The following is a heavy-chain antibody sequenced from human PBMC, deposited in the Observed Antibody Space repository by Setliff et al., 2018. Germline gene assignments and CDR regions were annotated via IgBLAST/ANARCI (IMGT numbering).Heavy chain of an antibody. J-gene: IGHJ6*03. CDR3: ARSPPNRGVGQGHHMDV. CDR2: ISTYTANT. V-gene: IGHV1-18*01. Sequence: EASVKVSCKASGYTFTSYGVSWVRQAPGQGLEWMGWISTYTANTKYAQRFQGRVTMTTDTSTSTAYMELRSLRSDDTAVYYCARSPPNRGVGQGHHMDVWGKGTTVTVPS. CDR1: GYTFTSYG. D-gene: IGHD1-26*01.